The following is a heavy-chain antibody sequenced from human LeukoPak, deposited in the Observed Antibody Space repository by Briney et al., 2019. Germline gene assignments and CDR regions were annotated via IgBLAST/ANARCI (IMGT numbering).Heavy chain of an antibody. V-gene: IGHV3-30*18. CDR3: AKDLHTSRILLYDAFDI. CDR2: ISDDGSNK. CDR1: GFTFSSYG. J-gene: IGHJ3*02. D-gene: IGHD2-15*01. Sequence: GRSLRLSCAASGFTFSSYGMHWGRQAPGKGLEWVAVISDDGSNKYSADSVKGRLTISRDNSKNTLYLQMNSLRAEDTAVYYCAKDLHTSRILLYDAFDIWGQGTMVTVSS.